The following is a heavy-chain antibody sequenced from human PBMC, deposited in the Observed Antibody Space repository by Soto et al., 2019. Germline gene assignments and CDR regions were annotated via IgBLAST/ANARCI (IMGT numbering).Heavy chain of an antibody. CDR3: AKELKPYNSGWYFALS. CDR2: IYLSGNT. CDR1: GGSISSHY. Sequence: QVQLQESGPGLVKPSETLSLTCTVSGGSISSHYWSWIRQPAGKRLEWIGRIYLSGNTKINPSLKNRVTMSVDASKNQFSLNLKSVTAADTAVYYCAKELKPYNSGWYFALSGGQGTLVTVSS. D-gene: IGHD6-19*01. J-gene: IGHJ4*02. V-gene: IGHV4-4*07.